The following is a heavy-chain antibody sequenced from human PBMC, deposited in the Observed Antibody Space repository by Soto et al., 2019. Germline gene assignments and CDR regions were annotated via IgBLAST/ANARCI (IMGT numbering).Heavy chain of an antibody. CDR2: ISGYNCNT. D-gene: IGHD6-19*01. CDR1: GYTFSNYG. J-gene: IGHJ6*02. V-gene: IGHV1-18*01. Sequence: QVQLVQSGAEVKKPGASVTVSCKTSGYTFSNYGINWVRQAPGQGLEWMGWISGYNCNTNYAQTVQGRVTMTTDTSTGTVNMEMRSLKSDDTAIYYCSRFIMVGGWSDPNYSHGMDVWGQGTLVTVSS. CDR3: SRFIMVGGWSDPNYSHGMDV.